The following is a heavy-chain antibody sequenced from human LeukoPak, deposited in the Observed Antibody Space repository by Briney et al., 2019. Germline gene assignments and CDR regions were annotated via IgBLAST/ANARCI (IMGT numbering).Heavy chain of an antibody. CDR1: GFTFSRYW. CDR2: IKDDGSAK. CDR3: ARIGLFERWAFDY. J-gene: IGHJ4*02. V-gene: IGHV3-7*01. D-gene: IGHD3-22*01. Sequence: GGSLRLSCAASGFTFSRYWMSWVRQAPGMGLEWVANIKDDGSAKYYVDSVKGRFTISRDNAKNSLYLQMNSLRAEDTALYYCARIGLFERWAFDYWGQGSPVTVSS.